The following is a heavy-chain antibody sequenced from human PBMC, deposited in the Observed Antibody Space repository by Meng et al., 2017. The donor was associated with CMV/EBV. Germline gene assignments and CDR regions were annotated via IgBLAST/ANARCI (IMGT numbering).Heavy chain of an antibody. Sequence: SCKGSGYSFTSYWIGGVRQMPGKGLEWMGIIYPGDSDTRYSPSFQGQVTISADKSISTAYLQWSSLKASDTAMYYCARLGGVPAAGVIYRGHWFDPWGQGTLVTVSS. J-gene: IGHJ5*02. CDR2: IYPGDSDT. V-gene: IGHV5-51*01. CDR3: ARLGGVPAAGVIYRGHWFDP. CDR1: GYSFTSYW. D-gene: IGHD2-2*01.